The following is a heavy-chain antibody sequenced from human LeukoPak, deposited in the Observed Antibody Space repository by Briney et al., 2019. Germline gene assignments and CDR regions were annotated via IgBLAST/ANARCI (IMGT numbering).Heavy chain of an antibody. J-gene: IGHJ4*02. CDR2: ITASGGTT. CDR3: AKGNGYSYGRYYFDY. V-gene: IGHV3-23*01. CDR1: GFTFSSYA. Sequence: PGGSLRLSCAPSGFTFSSYAMGWVRQAPGEGLEWVSAITASGGTTYYADSVKGRFTISRDNSKNTLYLQVNSLRAEDTAVYYCAKGNGYSYGRYYFDYWGQGTLVTVSS. D-gene: IGHD5-18*01.